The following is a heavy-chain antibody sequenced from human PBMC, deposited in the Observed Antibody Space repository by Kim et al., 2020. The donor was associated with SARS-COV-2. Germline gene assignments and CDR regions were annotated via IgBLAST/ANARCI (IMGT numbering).Heavy chain of an antibody. CDR1: DGSISSYY. CDR2: IYYSGST. CDR3: ARVPPLHYTHTDYVWGSYRSTDYYGMDV. J-gene: IGHJ6*02. Sequence: SETLSLTCTVSDGSISSYYWSWIRQPPGKGLEWIGYIYYSGSTNYNPSLKSRVTISVDTSKNQFSLKLSSVTAADTAVYYCARVPPLHYTHTDYVWGSYRSTDYYGMDVWGQGTTVTVSS. D-gene: IGHD3-16*02. V-gene: IGHV4-59*13.